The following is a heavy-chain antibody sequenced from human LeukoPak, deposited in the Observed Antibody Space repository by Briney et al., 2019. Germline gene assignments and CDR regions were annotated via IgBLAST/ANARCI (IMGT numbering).Heavy chain of an antibody. D-gene: IGHD3-22*01. V-gene: IGHV3-30*12. Sequence: PGGSLRLSCEASGFTFNNFGMHWVRQAPGKGLEWVAFIGYDESKKYYAESVKGRFTISRDDSKNTVYLQLNSLRAEDTAVYYCARSSSAYYYEFDYWGQGTLVTVSS. J-gene: IGHJ4*02. CDR3: ARSSSAYYYEFDY. CDR1: GFTFNNFG. CDR2: IGYDESKK.